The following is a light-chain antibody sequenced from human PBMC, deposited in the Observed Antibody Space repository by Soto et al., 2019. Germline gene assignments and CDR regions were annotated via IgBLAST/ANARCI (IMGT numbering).Light chain of an antibody. CDR1: QIVSSSY. CDR3: QHYGNSLTYT. Sequence: EIVLTQSPGTLSLSPGERATLSCRANQIVSSSYLAWYQQKPGQAPRLLIYGASHRDAGIPDRFSGSGSGTGFTLTISRLEPEDFALYYCQHYGNSLTYTFGQGTKLEIK. J-gene: IGKJ2*01. V-gene: IGKV3-20*01. CDR2: GAS.